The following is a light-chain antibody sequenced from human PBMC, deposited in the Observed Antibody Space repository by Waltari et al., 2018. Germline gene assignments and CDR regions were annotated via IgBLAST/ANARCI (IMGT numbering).Light chain of an antibody. J-gene: IGKJ4*01. V-gene: IGKV4-1*01. CDR1: QSLFDTTNKKNN. Sequence: DILMTQSPESLTVSLGERATINCKSSQSLFDTTNKKNNLAWYQKKAGQPPQLLIYWAYTRESGVPERFGGSGSGTDFTLTIDSLQADDVSVYYCQQFRRTPLTFGVGTKVEIK. CDR2: WAY. CDR3: QQFRRTPLT.